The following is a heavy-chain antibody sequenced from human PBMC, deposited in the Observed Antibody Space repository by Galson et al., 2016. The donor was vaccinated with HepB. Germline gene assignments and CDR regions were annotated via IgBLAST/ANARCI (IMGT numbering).Heavy chain of an antibody. Sequence: SLRLSCAASGFTFRDSTMTWVRQAPGKGLEWVSTITGSGVSSYYADSVKGRFTISRDNSKNNVYLQMNRLRADDTAGYYCAKDGGSWGYYYGDWNLDLWGRGTLVAVSS. CDR1: GFTFRDST. CDR2: ITGSGVSS. CDR3: AKDGGSWGYYYGDWNLDL. V-gene: IGHV3-23*01. D-gene: IGHD3-22*01. J-gene: IGHJ2*01.